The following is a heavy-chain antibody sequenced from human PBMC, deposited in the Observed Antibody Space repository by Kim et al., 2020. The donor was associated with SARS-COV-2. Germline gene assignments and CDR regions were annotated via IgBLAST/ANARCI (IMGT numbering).Heavy chain of an antibody. CDR3: ARGGLAAAGTYEDY. CDR1: GCTFSSYA. D-gene: IGHD6-13*01. J-gene: IGHJ4*02. Sequence: SVKVSCKASGCTFSSYAISWVRQAPGQGLEWMGGIIPIFGTANYAQKFQGRVTITADESTSTAYMELSSLRSEDTAVYYCARGGLAAAGTYEDYWGQGTLVTVSS. V-gene: IGHV1-69*13. CDR2: IIPIFGTA.